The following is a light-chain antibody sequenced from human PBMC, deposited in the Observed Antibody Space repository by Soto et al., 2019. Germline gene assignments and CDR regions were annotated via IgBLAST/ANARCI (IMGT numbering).Light chain of an antibody. CDR1: QSVSSN. CDR3: QQYDGSSIT. Sequence: EVVMTQSPDTLSVSPGERATLSCRASQSVSSNLAWYQQRPGQAPRLLIYDASSRATGVPDRFSGSGSGTDFTLTISRLEPEDFAVYSCQQYDGSSITFGQGTRLEIK. CDR2: DAS. V-gene: IGKV3-20*01. J-gene: IGKJ5*01.